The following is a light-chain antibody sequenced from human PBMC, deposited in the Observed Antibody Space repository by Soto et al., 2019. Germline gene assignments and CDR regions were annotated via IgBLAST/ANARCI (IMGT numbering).Light chain of an antibody. J-gene: IGKJ4*01. CDR3: QHYGTTPLT. CDR2: GAS. Sequence: EIVLTQSPATLPFPLGERATLYCRASQSVSSSYFAWYQQKPGQAPRLLIYGASSRATGIPDRFSGSGSGTDFTLTIDSLEPDDFAVYHCQHYGTTPLTFGGGTKVDIK. V-gene: IGKV3-20*01. CDR1: QSVSSSY.